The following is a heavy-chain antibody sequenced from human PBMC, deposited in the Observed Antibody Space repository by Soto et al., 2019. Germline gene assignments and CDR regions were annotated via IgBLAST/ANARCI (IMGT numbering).Heavy chain of an antibody. V-gene: IGHV1-69*01. D-gene: IGHD3-3*02. J-gene: IGHJ4*02. CDR2: IIPMFSSS. CDR3: AKDIGIQQHLFAFHS. CDR1: GGTFSDYA. Sequence: QVQLVQSGAEVKKPGSSVKVSCTASGGTFSDYAFSWVRQAPGQGLEWMGGIIPMFSSSSFAQKFQGRLTITANDSTSTAYDSLSPLLSADTAMYYCAKDIGIQQHLFAFHSWGPGTLVTVSS.